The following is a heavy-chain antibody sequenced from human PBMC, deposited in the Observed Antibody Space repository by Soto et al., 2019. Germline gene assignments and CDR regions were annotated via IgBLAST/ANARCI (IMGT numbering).Heavy chain of an antibody. CDR1: GGSFSGYY. CDR3: VRANYFDF. Sequence: SETLSLTCAVYGGSFSGYYWSWIRQPPGKGLEWIGEINHSGSTNYNPSLKSRVTISVDTSKNQFSLKLSSVTAADTAIYYCVRANYFDFWGQGTLVTVSS. CDR2: INHSGST. J-gene: IGHJ4*01. V-gene: IGHV4-34*01.